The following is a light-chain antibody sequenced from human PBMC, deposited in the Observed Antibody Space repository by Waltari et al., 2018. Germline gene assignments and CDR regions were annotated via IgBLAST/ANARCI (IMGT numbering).Light chain of an antibody. V-gene: IGKV3-20*01. Sequence: EIVLTQSPGTLSLSPGERATLSCRASQSVSSSYLAWYQQKPGQAPRLFIYGASSRATGIPDRFSGSGSGTDFTLTISRLEPEDFAVYYCQQYGSSPWTFGQGNKVEIK. CDR3: QQYGSSPWT. CDR2: GAS. J-gene: IGKJ1*01. CDR1: QSVSSSY.